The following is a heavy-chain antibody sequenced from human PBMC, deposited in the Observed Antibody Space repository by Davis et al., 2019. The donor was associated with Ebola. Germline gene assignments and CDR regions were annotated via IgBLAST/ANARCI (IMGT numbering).Heavy chain of an antibody. D-gene: IGHD7-27*01. CDR3: AKGPGVAYRFDY. Sequence: PGGSLRLSCAASGFTFSDYHMSWIRQAPGKGLEWVSYISGRGSTIYYADSVKGRFTISRDNAKNSLYLEMNSLRGEDTAVYYCAKGPGVAYRFDYWGQGTLVTVSS. J-gene: IGHJ4*02. CDR1: GFTFSDYH. V-gene: IGHV3-11*01. CDR2: ISGRGSTI.